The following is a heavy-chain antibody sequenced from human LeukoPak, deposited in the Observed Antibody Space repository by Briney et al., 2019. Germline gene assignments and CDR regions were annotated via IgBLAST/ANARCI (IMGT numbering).Heavy chain of an antibody. CDR1: GGTFSSYA. CDR2: IIPILGIA. V-gene: IGHV1-69*04. CDR3: ARDCGSSWYVIYFDY. D-gene: IGHD6-13*01. Sequence: SVKVSCKASGGTFSSYAISWVRQAPGQGLEWMGRIIPILGIANYAQKFQGRVTITADKSTSTAYMELSSLRSEDTAVYYCARDCGSSWYVIYFDYWGQGTLVTVSS. J-gene: IGHJ4*02.